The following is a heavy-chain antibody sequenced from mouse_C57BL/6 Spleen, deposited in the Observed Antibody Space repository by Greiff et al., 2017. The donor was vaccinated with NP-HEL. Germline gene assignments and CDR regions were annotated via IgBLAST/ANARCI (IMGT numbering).Heavy chain of an antibody. CDR2: IYPGSGST. J-gene: IGHJ4*01. CDR3: ARRGTAQDTYYAMDY. Sequence: QVQLQQPGAELVKPGASVKMSCKASGYTFTSYWITWVKQRPGQGLEWIGDIYPGSGSTNYNEKFKSKATLTVDTSSSTAYMQLSSLTSEDSAVYYCARRGTAQDTYYAMDYWGQGTSVTVSS. D-gene: IGHD3-2*02. CDR1: GYTFTSYW. V-gene: IGHV1-55*01.